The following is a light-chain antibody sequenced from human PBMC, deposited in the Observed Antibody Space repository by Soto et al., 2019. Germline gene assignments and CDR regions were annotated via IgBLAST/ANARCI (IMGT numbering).Light chain of an antibody. CDR3: AAWDSLSAWV. J-gene: IGLJ3*02. V-gene: IGLV1-47*01. CDR1: SSNIGRNY. CDR2: RNT. Sequence: QSVLTQPPSASGTPGQTVTISCSGSSSNIGRNYVYWYQQLPGTAPKLLIYRNTQRPSGVPERFSGSKSGASASLAISGLRSEDEADYYCAAWDSLSAWVFGGGTKLTVL.